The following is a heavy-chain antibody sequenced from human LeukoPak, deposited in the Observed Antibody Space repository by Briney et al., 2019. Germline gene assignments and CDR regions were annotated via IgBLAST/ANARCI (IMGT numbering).Heavy chain of an antibody. J-gene: IGHJ4*02. CDR1: GFTFSSYT. CDR3: TRSDSSGYYRPVFDY. V-gene: IGHV3-21*01. Sequence: GGSLRLSCAASGFTFSSYTMNWVRQAPGKGLEWVSSISSGSSYIHYADSVKGRFTISRDNAKNSLDLQMNSLRAEDTAVYYCTRSDSSGYYRPVFDYWGQGTLVTVSS. D-gene: IGHD3-22*01. CDR2: ISSGSSYI.